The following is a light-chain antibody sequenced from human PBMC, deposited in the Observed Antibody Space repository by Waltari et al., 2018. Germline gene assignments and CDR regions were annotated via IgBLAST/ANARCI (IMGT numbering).Light chain of an antibody. V-gene: IGLV2-11*01. CDR3: CSYGGATYTCI. Sequence: QSPLTQPRSVSGSPGESVTLSCTGTDSDVASYNFVSWYQQHPGKPPKLLIFDVDKRPSGVSDRFSGSKSGNTASLTISSLQTDDEADYYCCSYGGATYTCIFGSGTAVTVL. CDR2: DVD. J-gene: IGLJ1*01. CDR1: DSDVASYNF.